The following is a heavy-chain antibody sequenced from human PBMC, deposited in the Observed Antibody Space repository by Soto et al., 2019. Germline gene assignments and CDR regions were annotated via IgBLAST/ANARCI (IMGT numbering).Heavy chain of an antibody. CDR1: GGSISSYY. Sequence: PSETLSLTCTVSGGSISSYYWSWIRQPPGKGLEWIGYIYYSASTNYSPSLKSRVTISVDTSKNQFSLNLSSVTAADTAVYYCARHLPFCGGACSPLDYGGQGTLVTVSS. D-gene: IGHD2-21*01. CDR3: ARHLPFCGGACSPLDY. V-gene: IGHV4-59*08. CDR2: IYYSAST. J-gene: IGHJ4*02.